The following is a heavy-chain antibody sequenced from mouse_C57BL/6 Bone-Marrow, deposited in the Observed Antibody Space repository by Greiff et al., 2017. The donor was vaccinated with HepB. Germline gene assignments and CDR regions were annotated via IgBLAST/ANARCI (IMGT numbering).Heavy chain of an antibody. J-gene: IGHJ1*03. V-gene: IGHV3-8*01. Sequence: EVKLMESGPGLAKPSQTLSLTCSVTGYSITSDYWNWIRKFPGNKLEYMGYISYSGSTYYNPSLKSRISITRDTSKNQYYLQLNSVTTEDTATYYCARYEGNYYGSNWYFDVWGTGTTVTVSS. D-gene: IGHD1-1*01. CDR1: GYSITSDY. CDR2: ISYSGST. CDR3: ARYEGNYYGSNWYFDV.